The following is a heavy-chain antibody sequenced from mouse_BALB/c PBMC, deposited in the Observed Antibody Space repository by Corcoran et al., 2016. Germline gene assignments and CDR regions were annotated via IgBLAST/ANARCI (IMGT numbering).Heavy chain of an antibody. Sequence: QIQLVQSGPELKKPGETVKISCKASGYAFTNYGMNWVNQAPGKGLKWMGWINTNTGEPTYAEEFKGRFAFSLEPSASTAYLQINNLKNEDTATYFCARDSSGYVNFDYWGQGTTLTVSS. D-gene: IGHD3-2*01. CDR3: ARDSSGYVNFDY. CDR2: INTNTGEP. V-gene: IGHV9-3*02. J-gene: IGHJ2*01. CDR1: GYAFTNYG.